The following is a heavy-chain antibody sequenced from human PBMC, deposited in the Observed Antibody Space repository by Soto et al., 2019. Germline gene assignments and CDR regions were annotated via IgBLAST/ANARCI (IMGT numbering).Heavy chain of an antibody. D-gene: IGHD3-3*01. CDR2: IWYDGSKK. CDR3: TPYAWYYSLWCGYYPSRTGTDV. V-gene: IGHV3-33*01. CDR1: GFTFSSFG. Sequence: QVQVVESGGGVVQPGRSLRLSCAASGFTFSSFGMHWVRQAPGKGLEWVSLIWYDGSKKSYGDSVKGRFTISRDNSRNTVYMQTNSLTADPTAAYSRTPYAWYYSLWCGYYPSRTGTDVWSQDTTVTV. J-gene: IGHJ6*02.